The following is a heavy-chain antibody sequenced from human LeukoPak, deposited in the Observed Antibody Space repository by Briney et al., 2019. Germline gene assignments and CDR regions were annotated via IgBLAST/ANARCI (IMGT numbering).Heavy chain of an antibody. J-gene: IGHJ3*02. Sequence: SQTLSLTCTVSGGSISSGSYYWSWLRQPAGTGLEWIGRIYTSGSTNYNPSLKSRVTISVDTSKNQFSLKLSSVTAADTAVYYCARTKSRTFDIWGQGTMVTVSS. CDR2: IYTSGST. V-gene: IGHV4-61*02. D-gene: IGHD2-8*01. CDR3: ARTKSRTFDI. CDR1: GGSISSGSYY.